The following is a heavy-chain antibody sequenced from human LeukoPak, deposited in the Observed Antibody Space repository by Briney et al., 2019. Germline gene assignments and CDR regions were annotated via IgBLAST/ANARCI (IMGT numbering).Heavy chain of an antibody. J-gene: IGHJ4*02. CDR2: ISGDGGST. Sequence: GGSLRLSCAASGFTFSSYTMNWVRQAPGKGLEWVSLISGDGGSTYYADSVKGRFTISRDNSKNSLYLQMNSLRTEDTALYYCAKLFGVGAPEQFDYWGQGTLVTVSS. V-gene: IGHV3-43*02. CDR1: GFTFSSYT. CDR3: AKLFGVGAPEQFDY. D-gene: IGHD1-26*01.